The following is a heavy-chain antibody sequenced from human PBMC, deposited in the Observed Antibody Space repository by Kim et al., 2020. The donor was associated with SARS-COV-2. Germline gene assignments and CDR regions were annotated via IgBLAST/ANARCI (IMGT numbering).Heavy chain of an antibody. CDR2: ISTYSGDA. CDR1: GYSFNSFG. J-gene: IGHJ4*02. Sequence: ASVKVSCKASGYSFNSFGITWVRQAPGQGLEWVVWISTYSGDANYAQRFQGRVTMTRDTSTTTAYLEMWSLRPDDTAVYYCARGQWSQSAVDFWGQGTLVTVSS. V-gene: IGHV1-18*01. D-gene: IGHD6-19*01. CDR3: ARGQWSQSAVDF.